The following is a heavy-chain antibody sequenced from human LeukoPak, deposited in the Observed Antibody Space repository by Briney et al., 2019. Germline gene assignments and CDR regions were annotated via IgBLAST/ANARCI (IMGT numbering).Heavy chain of an antibody. CDR1: GFSFSNYW. CDR2: IKQDGSEK. J-gene: IGHJ4*02. CDR3: AREDHSNYLY. Sequence: GGSLRLSCAASGFSFSNYWMAWVRQAPGKGLEWVASIKQDGSEKFCVDSMKGRFTIFRDNAKNSLYLQMNSLRAEDTAMYYCAREDHSNYLYWGQGTLVTVSA. D-gene: IGHD4-11*01. V-gene: IGHV3-7*01.